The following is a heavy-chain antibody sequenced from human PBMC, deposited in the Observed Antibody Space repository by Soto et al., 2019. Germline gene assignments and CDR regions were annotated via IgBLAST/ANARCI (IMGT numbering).Heavy chain of an antibody. CDR2: ISSSGSTI. J-gene: IGHJ4*02. CDR3: ARALSVAGTGHDY. CDR1: GFTFSSYE. Sequence: PGGSLRLSCAASGFTFSSYEMNWVRQAPGKGLEWVSYISSSGSTIYYADSVKGRFTISRDNAKNSLYLQMNSLRAEDTAVYYCARALSVAGTGHDYWGQGTLVTVSS. V-gene: IGHV3-48*03. D-gene: IGHD6-19*01.